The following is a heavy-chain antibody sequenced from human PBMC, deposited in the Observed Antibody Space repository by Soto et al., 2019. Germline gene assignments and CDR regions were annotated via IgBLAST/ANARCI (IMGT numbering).Heavy chain of an antibody. J-gene: IGHJ2*01. CDR2: IYYSGST. CDR1: GGSISSYY. Sequence: QVQLQESGPGLVKPSETLSLTCTVPGGSISSYYWSWIRQPPGKGLEWIGYIYYSGSTNYNPSLKSRVTISVDTSKNQFSLKLSSVTAADTAVYYCARFTWYFDLWGRGTLVTVSS. V-gene: IGHV4-59*08. CDR3: ARFTWYFDL.